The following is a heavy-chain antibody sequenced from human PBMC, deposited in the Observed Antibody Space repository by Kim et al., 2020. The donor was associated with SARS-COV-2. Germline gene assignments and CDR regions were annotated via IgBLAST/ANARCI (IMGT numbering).Heavy chain of an antibody. D-gene: IGHD3-9*01. CDR1: GGSISSGGSY. Sequence: SETLSLTCTVSGGSISSGGSYWSWIRQHPGKGLEWIGYIYYSGRTYYNPSLKSRVTISVDTSKSQFSLKLTSVTAADTAVYYCASLRYFDWATNYYYFYGMDVWGQGTTVTVSS. V-gene: IGHV4-31*03. J-gene: IGHJ6*02. CDR3: ASLRYFDWATNYYYFYGMDV. CDR2: IYYSGRT.